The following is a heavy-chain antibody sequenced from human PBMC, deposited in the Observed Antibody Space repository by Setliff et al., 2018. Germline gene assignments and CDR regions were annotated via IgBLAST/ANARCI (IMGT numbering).Heavy chain of an antibody. CDR3: ARASHSYGSPNWFDP. CDR1: GASVSSHY. J-gene: IGHJ5*02. Sequence: SGTLSLTCNVSGASVSSHYWDWIRQPPEMGLEWIGYIFYNGNTFYNPSLQSRVTISVDTSKNPFSLKLTSLNAADSAVYYCARASHSYGSPNWFDPWGPGTLVTVSS. CDR2: IFYNGNT. D-gene: IGHD3-22*01. V-gene: IGHV4-59*02.